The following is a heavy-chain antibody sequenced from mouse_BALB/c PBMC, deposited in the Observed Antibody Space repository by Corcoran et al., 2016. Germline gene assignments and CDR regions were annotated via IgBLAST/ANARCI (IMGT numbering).Heavy chain of an antibody. CDR1: GFNIKDTY. D-gene: IGHD1-1*02. CDR3: AWCDWYFDV. CDR2: IDPANGNT. V-gene: IGHV14-3*02. J-gene: IGHJ1*01. Sequence: EVQLQQSGAELVKPGASVKLSCTASGFNIKDTYMHWVKQRPEQGLEWIGRIDPANGNTKYAPKFQGKATITADTSSNTAYLQPSSLTSEDTAVYFGAWCDWYFDVWGAGTAFTVTS.